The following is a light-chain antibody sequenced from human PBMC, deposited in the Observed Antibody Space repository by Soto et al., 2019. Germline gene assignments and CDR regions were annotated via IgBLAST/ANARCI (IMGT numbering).Light chain of an antibody. CDR3: QQYGGSPWT. V-gene: IGKV3-20*01. J-gene: IGKJ1*01. CDR1: QSVGSY. Sequence: EIVMTQSPATLSLSPGERATLSCRASQSVGSYLAWYQQKPGQAPRLLIYDVSNRATGIPARFSGSGSGTDFTLTITRLEPEDFAVYYCQQYGGSPWTFGQGTKVDIK. CDR2: DVS.